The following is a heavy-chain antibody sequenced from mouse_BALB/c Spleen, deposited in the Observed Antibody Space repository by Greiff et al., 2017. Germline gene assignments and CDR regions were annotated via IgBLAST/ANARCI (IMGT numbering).Heavy chain of an antibody. D-gene: IGHD2-4*01. CDR2: INPYYGST. J-gene: IGHJ4*01. Sequence: VQLQQTGPELVKPGASVKISCKASGYSFTDYIMLWVKQSHGKSLEWIGNINPYYGSTSYNLKFKGKATLTVDKSSSTAYMQLNSLTSEDSAVYYCARGPYDYERENYYAMDYWGQGTSVTVSS. CDR3: ARGPYDYERENYYAMDY. CDR1: GYSFTDYI. V-gene: IGHV1-39*01.